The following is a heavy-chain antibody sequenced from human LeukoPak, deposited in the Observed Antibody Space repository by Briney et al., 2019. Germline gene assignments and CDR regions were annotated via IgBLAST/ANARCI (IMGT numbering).Heavy chain of an antibody. Sequence: SETLSLTCTVSGDSIRNYYWNWIRQPPGKGLEWIGYIYYSGSTSYNPSLKSRVSMSVGTSRDHFSLKLSSVTAADTAVYYCARGAVRSFDWFDWGQGILVTVSS. CDR1: GDSIRNYY. CDR2: IYYSGST. D-gene: IGHD3-9*01. V-gene: IGHV4-59*01. CDR3: ARGAVRSFDWFD. J-gene: IGHJ4*02.